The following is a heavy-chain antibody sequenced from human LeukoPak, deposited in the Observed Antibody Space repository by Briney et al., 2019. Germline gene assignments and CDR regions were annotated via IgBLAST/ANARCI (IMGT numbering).Heavy chain of an antibody. J-gene: IGHJ4*02. Sequence: GGSLRLSCAASGFTFSSYAMSWVRQAPGKGLEWVANIKQDGSEKYYVDSVKGRFTISRDNAKNSLYLQMNSLRAEDTAVYYCARRRFYGNFDYWGQGTLVTVSS. V-gene: IGHV3-7*01. D-gene: IGHD4-17*01. CDR2: IKQDGSEK. CDR3: ARRRFYGNFDY. CDR1: GFTFSSYA.